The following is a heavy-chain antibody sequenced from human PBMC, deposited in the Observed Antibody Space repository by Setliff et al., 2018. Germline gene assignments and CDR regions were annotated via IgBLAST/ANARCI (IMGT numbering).Heavy chain of an antibody. CDR2: ISSSGSTI. Sequence: GGSLRLSCAASGFTFSDYYMSWIRQAPGKGLEWVSYISSSGSTIYYADSVKGRFTISRDNAKNSLYLQMNSLRAEDTAVYYCSTLVGLDPVDWYFELWGRGTLVTVSS. J-gene: IGHJ2*01. D-gene: IGHD2-15*01. CDR1: GFTFSDYY. CDR3: STLVGLDPVDWYFEL. V-gene: IGHV3-11*01.